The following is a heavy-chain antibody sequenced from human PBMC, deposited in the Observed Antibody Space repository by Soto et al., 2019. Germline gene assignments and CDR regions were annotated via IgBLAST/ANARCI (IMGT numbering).Heavy chain of an antibody. Sequence: RGSLRLSCTDSGLTFSSFEMNWVRQAPGKGLEWISYISSAGGGSIYYADSVKGRFTISRDNAKNSLYLQMNSLRAEDTAVYYCARAHSGYRYGQGGYYQYYTMDVWGQGTTVTVSS. J-gene: IGHJ6*02. CDR1: GLTFSSFE. CDR2: ISSAGGGSI. CDR3: ARAHSGYRYGQGGYYQYYTMDV. D-gene: IGHD5-18*01. V-gene: IGHV3-48*03.